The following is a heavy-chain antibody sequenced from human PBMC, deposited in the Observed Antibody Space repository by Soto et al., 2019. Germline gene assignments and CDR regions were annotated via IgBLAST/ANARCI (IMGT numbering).Heavy chain of an antibody. D-gene: IGHD6-19*01. CDR3: AGEGFSSGWRVAP. Sequence: VQLVESGGGLVKAGGSLRLSCAASGFAFSDYNMNWVRQAPGKGLEWGSFIRTTSTIIYYAASVKGRFTISRDDAKNSLYLQMNTLRDEDTAVYYSAGEGFSSGWRVAPCGQGTLVPVSS. CDR2: IRTTSTII. J-gene: IGHJ5*02. CDR1: GFAFSDYN. V-gene: IGHV3-48*02.